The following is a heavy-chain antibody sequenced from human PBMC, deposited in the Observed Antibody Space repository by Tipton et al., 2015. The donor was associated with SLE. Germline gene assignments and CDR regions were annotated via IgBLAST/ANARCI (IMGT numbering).Heavy chain of an antibody. CDR2: IRSNAYGART. CDR1: GFTFGDYA. J-gene: IGHJ6*02. Sequence: RSLRLSCTASGFTFGDYAMNWVRQAPGKGLEWVGFIRSNAYGARTEYAASVQGRFTISRNDSKSIAYLQMNSLKSDDTAVYYCTRGGTSSDYYYYALDVWGQGTTVTVSS. D-gene: IGHD6-6*01. V-gene: IGHV3-49*04. CDR3: TRGGTSSDYYYYALDV.